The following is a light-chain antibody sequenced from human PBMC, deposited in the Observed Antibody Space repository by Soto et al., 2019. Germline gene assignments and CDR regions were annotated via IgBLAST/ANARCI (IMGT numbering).Light chain of an antibody. J-gene: IGLJ3*02. CDR2: EVS. CDR3: SSFTISSTWV. CDR1: SSDVGGYAY. Sequence: QSALTQPASVSGSPGQSITISCTGTSSDVGGYAYVSWYQQHPGKAPKLMVYEVSNRPSGISNRFSGSKSGNTASLTISGLQAEDEADYYCSSFTISSTWVFGGGTKVTVL. V-gene: IGLV2-14*01.